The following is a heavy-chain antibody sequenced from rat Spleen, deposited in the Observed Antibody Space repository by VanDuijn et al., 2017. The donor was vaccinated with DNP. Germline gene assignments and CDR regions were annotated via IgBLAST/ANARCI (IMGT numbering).Heavy chain of an antibody. CDR2: ISYDGTDT. V-gene: IGHV5-7*01. D-gene: IGHD5-1*01. CDR1: GFTFSDYN. Sequence: EVQLVGSGGGFVQPGRSLKLSCADSGFTFSDYNMAWVRQAPKKGLEWVATISYDGTDTHYRDSVRGRFTISRDNAKSILYLQMSSLRSEDTATYYCARQTGSFDYWGQGVMVTVSS. CDR3: ARQTGSFDY. J-gene: IGHJ2*01.